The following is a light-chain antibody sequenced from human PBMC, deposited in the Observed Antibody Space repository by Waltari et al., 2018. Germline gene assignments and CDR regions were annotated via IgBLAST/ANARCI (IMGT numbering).Light chain of an antibody. CDR1: SGTIATDY. J-gene: IGLJ3*02. Sequence: LTQPHSVSESPGKTVTISCTRSSGTIATDYVQRYQPRPGSAPTTVIYEDDQRPSGVPDRFSGSIDSSSNSASLTISGLKTEDEADYYCHSYDSSPFWVFGGGTKLTVL. CDR2: EDD. CDR3: HSYDSSPFWV. V-gene: IGLV6-57*03.